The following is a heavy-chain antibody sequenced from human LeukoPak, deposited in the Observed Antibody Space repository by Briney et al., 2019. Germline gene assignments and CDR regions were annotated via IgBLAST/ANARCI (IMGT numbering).Heavy chain of an antibody. CDR3: ARDRYGTGTYSPGY. D-gene: IGHD3-10*01. CDR1: GGTFSSYA. J-gene: IGHJ4*02. V-gene: IGHV1-69*13. Sequence: GASVKVSCKASGGTFSSYAISWVRQAPGQGLEWMGGIIPIFGTANYAQKFQGRVTITADESTSTAYMELSSLRSEDTAVYYCARDRYGTGTYSPGYWGQGTLVTVSS. CDR2: IIPIFGTA.